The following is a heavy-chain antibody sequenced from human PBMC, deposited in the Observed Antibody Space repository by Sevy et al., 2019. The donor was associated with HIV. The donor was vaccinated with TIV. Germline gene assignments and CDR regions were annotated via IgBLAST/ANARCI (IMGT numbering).Heavy chain of an antibody. V-gene: IGHV4-39*01. CDR1: GGSISSSSYY. CDR2: IYYSGST. J-gene: IGHJ5*02. Sequence: SETLSLTCTVSGGSISSSSYYWGWIRQPPGKGLEWIGSIYYSGSTYYNPSLKSRVTISVDTSKNQFSLKLSSVTAADTAVYYCAGRPGRPIAVAAEGHNWFDPWGQGTLVTVSS. CDR3: AGRPGRPIAVAAEGHNWFDP. D-gene: IGHD6-19*01.